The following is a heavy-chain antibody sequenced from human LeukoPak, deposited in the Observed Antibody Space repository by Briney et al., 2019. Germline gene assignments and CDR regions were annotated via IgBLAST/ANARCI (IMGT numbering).Heavy chain of an antibody. J-gene: IGHJ3*02. CDR3: AKSNGYGLIDI. D-gene: IGHD3-10*01. CDR1: GYSISSGYY. Sequence: SETLSLTCTVSGYSISSGYYWGWIRQPPGKGLEWIGSIYHSGSTCYNPSLKSRLTISLDTSRNQFSLKLNSVTAADTAVYYCAKSNGYGLIDIWGQGTMVTVSS. V-gene: IGHV4-38-2*02. CDR2: IYHSGST.